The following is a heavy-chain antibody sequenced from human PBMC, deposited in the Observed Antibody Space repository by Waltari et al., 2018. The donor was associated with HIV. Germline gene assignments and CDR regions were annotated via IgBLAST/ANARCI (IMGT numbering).Heavy chain of an antibody. CDR1: GLTFSSYF. J-gene: IGHJ6*02. V-gene: IGHV3-23*01. CDR2: ISVSGGRT. D-gene: IGHD6-19*01. Sequence: EVQLLESGGGLVQPGGSLRLSCTASGLTFSSYFLSWVRQAPGKGLEWVSAISVSGGRTYYADSVKGRFTISRDNSKNTLYLQMNSLRAEDTAVYYCAKRVAVAGARTFYGMDVWGQGTTVTVSS. CDR3: AKRVAVAGARTFYGMDV.